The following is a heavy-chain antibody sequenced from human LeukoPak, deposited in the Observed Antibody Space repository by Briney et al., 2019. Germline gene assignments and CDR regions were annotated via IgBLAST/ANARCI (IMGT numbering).Heavy chain of an antibody. CDR2: IYWDDDK. D-gene: IGHD5-18*01. J-gene: IGHJ4*02. CDR1: GFSLSTSGVG. Sequence: SGPTLVKPTQTLTLTCTFSGFSLSTSGVGVGWIRQPPGKALEWLALIYWDDDKRYSPSLKSRLTITKDTSKNQVVLTMTNMDPVDTATYYCAHGSIVDTAMGEVGYWGQGTLVTVSS. V-gene: IGHV2-5*02. CDR3: AHGSIVDTAMGEVGY.